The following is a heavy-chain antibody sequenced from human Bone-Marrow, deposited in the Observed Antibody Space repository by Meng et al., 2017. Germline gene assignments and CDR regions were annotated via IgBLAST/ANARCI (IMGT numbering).Heavy chain of an antibody. CDR1: EFTFSIFW. Sequence: QLVEAGGGLVQPGGSLRLSCIASEFTFSIFWMHWVRQAPGKGPMWVSRINPDGTITDYADSVKGRFTISRDNAKNTLYLQMNSLRAEDSAVYYCARFTPFDYWGPGTLVTVSS. V-gene: IGHV3-74*01. J-gene: IGHJ4*02. CDR2: INPDGTIT. CDR3: ARFTPFDY.